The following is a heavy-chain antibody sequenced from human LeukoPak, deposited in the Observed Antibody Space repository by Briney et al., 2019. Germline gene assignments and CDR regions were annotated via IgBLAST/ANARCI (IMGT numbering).Heavy chain of an antibody. CDR3: ARVRCSGGSCPYYYYYYYMDV. J-gene: IGHJ6*03. CDR1: GGSISSYY. Sequence: PSETLSLTCTVSGGSISSYYWSWIRQPPGKGLEWIGYIYYSGSTNYNPSLKSRVTISIDTSKNQFSLKLRFVTAADTAVYYCARVRCSGGSCPYYYYYYYMDVWGKGTTVTASS. CDR2: IYYSGST. V-gene: IGHV4-59*12. D-gene: IGHD2-15*01.